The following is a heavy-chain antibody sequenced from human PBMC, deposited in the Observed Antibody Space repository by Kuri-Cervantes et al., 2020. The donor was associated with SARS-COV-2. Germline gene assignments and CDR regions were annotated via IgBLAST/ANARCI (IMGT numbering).Heavy chain of an antibody. J-gene: IGHJ4*02. D-gene: IGHD2-15*01. CDR2: IIPIFGTA. V-gene: IGHV1-69*05. Sequence: SVKVSCKASGGTFSSYAISRVRQAPGQGLEWMGGIIPIFGTANYAQKFQGRVTITTDESTSTAYMELSSLRSEDTAVYYCARGTPTALLGLSDLCFDYWGQGTLVTVSS. CDR3: ARGTPTALLGLSDLCFDY. CDR1: GGTFSSYA.